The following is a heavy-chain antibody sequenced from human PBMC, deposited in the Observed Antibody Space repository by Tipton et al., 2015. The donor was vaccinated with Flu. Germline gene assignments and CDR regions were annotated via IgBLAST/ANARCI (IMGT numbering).Heavy chain of an antibody. CDR1: GFTFNNYV. V-gene: IGHV3-23*01. J-gene: IGHJ4*02. CDR2: ISGSGNYT. CDR3: RFSAPEGVDY. Sequence: SLRLSCAASGFTFNNYVMTWVRQAPGKGLEWASGISGSGNYTYYADSVKGRFTISRDNSRNTMYLQMNSLRAEDTAIYYCRFSAPEGVDYWGQGTLATVSS. D-gene: IGHD1-26*01.